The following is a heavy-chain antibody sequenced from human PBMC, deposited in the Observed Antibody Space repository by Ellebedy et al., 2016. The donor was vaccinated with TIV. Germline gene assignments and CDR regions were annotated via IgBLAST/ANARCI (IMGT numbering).Heavy chain of an antibody. V-gene: IGHV3-23*01. J-gene: IGHJ4*02. CDR1: GFTFSSYA. CDR2: ISGSGGST. CDR3: AKCLGIAARLGGY. Sequence: GESLKISXAASGFTFSSYAMSWVRQAPGKGLEWVSAISGSGGSTYYADSVKGRFTISRDNSKNTLYLQMNSLRAEDTAVYYCAKCLGIAARLGGYWGQGTLVTVSS. D-gene: IGHD6-6*01.